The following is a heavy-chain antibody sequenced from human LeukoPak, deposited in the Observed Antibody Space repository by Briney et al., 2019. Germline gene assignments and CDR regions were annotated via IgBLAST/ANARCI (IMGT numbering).Heavy chain of an antibody. V-gene: IGHV3-30*04. J-gene: IGHJ5*02. CDR1: GFTFSSYA. CDR3: GGYNWFDP. CDR2: ISYDGSNK. Sequence: GRSLRLSCAASGFTFSSYAMHWVRQAPGKGLEWVAVISYDGSNKYYADSVKGRFTISRDNSKNTLYLQMNSLRAEDTAVYYCGGYNWFDPWGQGTLVTVSS.